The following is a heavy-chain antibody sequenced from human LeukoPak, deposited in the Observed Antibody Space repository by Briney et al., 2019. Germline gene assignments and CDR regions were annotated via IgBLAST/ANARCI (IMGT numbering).Heavy chain of an antibody. CDR3: ARGTRKKSPGIDY. Sequence: SETLSLTCAVYGGSFSGYYWSWIRQPPGKGLEWIREINHSGSTNYNPSLKSRVTISVDTSKNQFSLKLSSVTAADTAVYYRARGTRKKSPGIDYWGQGTLVTVSS. J-gene: IGHJ4*02. CDR1: GGSFSGYY. V-gene: IGHV4-34*01. CDR2: INHSGST.